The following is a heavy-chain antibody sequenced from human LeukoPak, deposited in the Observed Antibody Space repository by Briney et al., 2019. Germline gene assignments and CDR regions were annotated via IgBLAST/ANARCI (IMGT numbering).Heavy chain of an antibody. D-gene: IGHD3-22*01. J-gene: IGHJ4*02. CDR1: GYTFNHHG. CDR3: AAVFGSGYYYYFDY. Sequence: GASVKVSCKGSGYTFNHHGISWVRQAPGQGLEWMGWISCYNGDTHYAQKFQGRVTMTTDTSTATAYMEMRSLRSEDTALYYCAAVFGSGYYYYFDYWGQGSLVTVSS. V-gene: IGHV1-18*01. CDR2: ISCYNGDT.